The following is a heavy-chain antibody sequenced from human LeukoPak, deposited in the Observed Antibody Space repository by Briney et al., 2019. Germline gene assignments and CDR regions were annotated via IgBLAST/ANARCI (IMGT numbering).Heavy chain of an antibody. Sequence: ASVKVSCKASGYTFTSYGISWVRQAPGQGLEWMGWISANNGKTNYAQKLQGRVTMTPDTSTSTAYMELRSLRSDDTAVYYCARDFLGYCTNGVCSSQDYWGQGTLVTVSS. D-gene: IGHD2-8*01. CDR2: ISANNGKT. CDR1: GYTFTSYG. CDR3: ARDFLGYCTNGVCSSQDY. J-gene: IGHJ4*02. V-gene: IGHV1-18*01.